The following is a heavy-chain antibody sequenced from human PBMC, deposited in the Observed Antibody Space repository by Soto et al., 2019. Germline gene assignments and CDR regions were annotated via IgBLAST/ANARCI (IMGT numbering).Heavy chain of an antibody. D-gene: IGHD2-15*01. CDR2: IYYSGST. J-gene: IGHJ4*02. CDR1: GGSISSSSYY. V-gene: IGHV4-39*01. Sequence: QLQLQESGPGLVKPSETLSLTCTVSGGSISSSSYYWGWIRQPPGKGLEWMGSIYYSGSTYYNPSLTIRVTISVDRSKNQFSLKLSSVTAADTAVYYCARHVPYCSGGSCYPSPLDYWGQGTLVTVSS. CDR3: ARHVPYCSGGSCYPSPLDY.